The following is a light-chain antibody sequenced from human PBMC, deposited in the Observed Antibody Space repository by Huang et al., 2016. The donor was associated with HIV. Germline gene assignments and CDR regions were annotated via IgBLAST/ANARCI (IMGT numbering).Light chain of an antibody. CDR2: NLS. Sequence: DVLLTQSPLSLPVTLGQPAFITCKSNQSLVYGDGNSYLNWFHQRPGHSPRRLIYNLSSRDSGVPDRFSAGWSGTDFTLWISEVEAEDVGDYYCMQASHGAATFGQGTRVDIK. CDR3: MQASHGAAT. V-gene: IGKV2-30*01. J-gene: IGKJ1*01. CDR1: QSLVYGDGNSY.